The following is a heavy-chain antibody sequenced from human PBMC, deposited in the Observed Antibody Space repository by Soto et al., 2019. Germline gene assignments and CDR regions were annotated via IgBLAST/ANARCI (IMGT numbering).Heavy chain of an antibody. V-gene: IGHV4-34*01. D-gene: IGHD6-13*01. Sequence: SETLSLTCAVYGRSFSGYYWTWIRQPPGTGLEWIGEINHSGSTNYNPSLKSRVTISVDTSKNQFSLKLTSVTAADTAVYYCARSFGVAAAGPFDYPGQYTLVTVSS. CDR1: GRSFSGYY. CDR3: ARSFGVAAAGPFDY. CDR2: INHSGST. J-gene: IGHJ4*02.